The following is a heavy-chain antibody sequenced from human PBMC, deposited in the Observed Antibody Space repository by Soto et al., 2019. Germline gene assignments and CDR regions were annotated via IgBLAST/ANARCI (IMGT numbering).Heavy chain of an antibody. CDR3: ARALTATGTTFRSFYYGMDV. D-gene: IGHD1-1*01. CDR1: GFTFSDYY. Sequence: GGSLRLSCAASGFTFSDYYMSWIRQAPGKGLEWVSYISSSSSYTNYADSVKGRFTISRDNAKNSLYLQMNSLRAEDTAVYYCARALTATGTTFRSFYYGMDVWGQGTTVTVSS. V-gene: IGHV3-11*05. CDR2: ISSSSSYT. J-gene: IGHJ6*02.